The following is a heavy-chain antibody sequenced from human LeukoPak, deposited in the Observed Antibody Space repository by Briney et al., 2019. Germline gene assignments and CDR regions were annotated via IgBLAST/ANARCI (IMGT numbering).Heavy chain of an antibody. CDR3: AKEAGYCSTTTCYVDY. J-gene: IGHJ4*02. CDR2: ISGSGGST. Sequence: PGGSLRLSCAASGFTFSSYSMNWVRQAPGKGLEWVSGISGSGGSTYYADSVKGRFTISRDNSKNTLYLQMNSLRAEDTAVYYCAKEAGYCSTTTCYVDYWGQGILVTVSS. D-gene: IGHD2-2*03. V-gene: IGHV3-23*01. CDR1: GFTFSSYS.